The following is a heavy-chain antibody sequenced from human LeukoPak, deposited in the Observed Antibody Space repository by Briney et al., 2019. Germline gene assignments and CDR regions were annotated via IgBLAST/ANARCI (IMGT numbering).Heavy chain of an antibody. CDR1: GFTFCTYS. V-gene: IGHV3-48*01. CDR3: VRESDVWSGPGIGRPLDV. Sequence: PGGSLRLSCAASGFTFCTYSMNWVRQPPGKGLEWVSYITSDSVTMFYADSVKGRFTISRDNAENSLYLQMNSLRAEDTAVYHCVRESDVWSGPGIGRPLDVWGKGTTVTVSS. J-gene: IGHJ6*04. D-gene: IGHD3-3*01. CDR2: ITSDSVTM.